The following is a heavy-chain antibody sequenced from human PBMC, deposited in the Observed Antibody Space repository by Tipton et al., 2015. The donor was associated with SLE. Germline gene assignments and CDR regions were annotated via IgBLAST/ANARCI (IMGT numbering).Heavy chain of an antibody. J-gene: IGHJ4*02. Sequence: TLSLTCTVSGGAIRSSNNYWDGIRQPPGKGLEWIGTIYYSGRTDYNPSLKSRVTMSVDTSMNQFSLKLNSVTAADTAVYYCARRRFQSASDYWGQGTLVSVSS. V-gene: IGHV4-39*07. CDR1: GGAIRSSNNY. D-gene: IGHD2-21*01. CDR2: IYYSGRT. CDR3: ARRRFQSASDY.